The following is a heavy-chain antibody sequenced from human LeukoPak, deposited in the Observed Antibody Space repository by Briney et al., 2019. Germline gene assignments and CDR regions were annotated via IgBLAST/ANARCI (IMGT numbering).Heavy chain of an antibody. V-gene: IGHV3-66*02. D-gene: IGHD1-26*01. CDR1: GFTVRSNY. CDR3: MGATPYFDY. CDR2: IYSGGST. Sequence: PGGSLRLSFAAPGFTVRSNYMSWVGQAPGKGLEWVSVIYSGGSTYYADSVKGRFTISRDNSKNTLYLQMNSLRAEDTAVYYCMGATPYFDYWGQGTLVTVSS. J-gene: IGHJ4*02.